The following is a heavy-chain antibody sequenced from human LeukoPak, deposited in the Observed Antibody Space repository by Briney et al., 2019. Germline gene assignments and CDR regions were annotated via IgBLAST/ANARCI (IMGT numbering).Heavy chain of an antibody. V-gene: IGHV3-74*01. J-gene: IGHJ4*02. CDR1: GFTFSSYW. Sequence: GGSLRLSCAASGFTFSSYWMHWVRQAPGKGLVWVSRINSDGSSTSYADSVKGRFTISRDNAKNTLYLQMNSLKNEDTAVYYCAKSPTPRLVHPPDYWGQGTLVTVSS. CDR3: AKSPTPRLVHPPDY. CDR2: INSDGSST. D-gene: IGHD3-16*01.